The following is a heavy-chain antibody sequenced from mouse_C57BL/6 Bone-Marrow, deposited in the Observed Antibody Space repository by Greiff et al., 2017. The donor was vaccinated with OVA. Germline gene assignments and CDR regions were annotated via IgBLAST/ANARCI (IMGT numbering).Heavy chain of an antibody. CDR2: IDPANGNT. Sequence: DVQLQESVAELVRPGASVKLSCTASGFTIKNTYMRWVKQRPEQGLEWIGRIDPANGNTKYAPKFQGKATITADKSSNTAYLQLSSLTSEDTAIYYCARLGDYDGPWFAYWGQGTLVTVSA. CDR1: GFTIKNTY. V-gene: IGHV14-3*01. CDR3: ARLGDYDGPWFAY. D-gene: IGHD2-4*01. J-gene: IGHJ3*01.